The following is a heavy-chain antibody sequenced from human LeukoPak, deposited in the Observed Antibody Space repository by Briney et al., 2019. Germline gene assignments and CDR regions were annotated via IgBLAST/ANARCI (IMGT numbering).Heavy chain of an antibody. V-gene: IGHV3-48*01. D-gene: IGHD3-22*01. Sequence: GGSLRLSCAASGFTFSSYSMNWVRQAPGKGLEWVSYISSSSSTIYYADSVKGRFTISRDNAKNSLYLQMNSLRAEDTAVYYCVRDHHRRLYDSQARDTFDIWGQGTMVTVSS. CDR3: VRDHHRRLYDSQARDTFDI. CDR1: GFTFSSYS. J-gene: IGHJ3*02. CDR2: ISSSSSTI.